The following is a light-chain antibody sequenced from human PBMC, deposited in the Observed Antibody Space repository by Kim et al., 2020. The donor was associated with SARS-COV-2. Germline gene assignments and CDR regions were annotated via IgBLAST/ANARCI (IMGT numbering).Light chain of an antibody. Sequence: ETVMTQSPATLSVSPGGRATISCRASESVSTNLAWYQHKPGQAHRLLIYGASTRATGIPATFSGSGSGTEFTLTISGLQSEDFALYYCQQYHNWPETYDQGTKVDIK. CDR1: ESVSTN. CDR3: QQYHNWPET. V-gene: IGKV3D-15*01. CDR2: GAS. J-gene: IGKJ1*01.